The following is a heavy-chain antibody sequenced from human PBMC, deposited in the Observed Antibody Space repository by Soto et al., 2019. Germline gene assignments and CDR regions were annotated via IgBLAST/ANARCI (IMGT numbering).Heavy chain of an antibody. V-gene: IGHV1-18*04. CDR3: ARDRITMIVVVTETAFDI. D-gene: IGHD3-22*01. J-gene: IGHJ3*02. CDR1: GYTFTSYG. Sequence: GSGKVSCKASGYTFTSYGISWVRQAPGQGLEWMGWISAYNGNTNYAQKLQGRVTMTTDTSTSTAYMELRSLRSDDTAVYYCARDRITMIVVVTETAFDIWGQGTMVTVSS. CDR2: ISAYNGNT.